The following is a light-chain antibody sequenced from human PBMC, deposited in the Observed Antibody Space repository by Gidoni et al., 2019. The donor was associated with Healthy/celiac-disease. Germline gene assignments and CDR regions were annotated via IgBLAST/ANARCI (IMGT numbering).Light chain of an antibody. CDR2: GTS. CDR1: TGAVTSGYY. Sequence: QTVVTKEPSLTVSPAGTVTLTCASSTGAVTSGYYPNWFQQKPGQAPRALIYGTSNKHSWSPARFSGSLLGGKAALTLSGVQPEDEAEYYCLLYYGVAQRYVFGTGTKVTVL. J-gene: IGLJ1*01. V-gene: IGLV7-43*01. CDR3: LLYYGVAQRYV.